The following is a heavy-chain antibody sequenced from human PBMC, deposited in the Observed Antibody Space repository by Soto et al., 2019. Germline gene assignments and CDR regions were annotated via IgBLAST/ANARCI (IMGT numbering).Heavy chain of an antibody. V-gene: IGHV4-59*01. D-gene: IGHD6-6*01. CDR3: ARASIAARPGWFDP. J-gene: IGHJ5*02. CDR1: GGSISSYY. CDR2: IYYSGST. Sequence: PSETLSLTCTVSGGSISSYYWGWIRQPPGKGLEWIGYIYYSGSTNYNPSLKSRVTISVDTSKNQFSLKLSSVTAADTAVYYCARASIAARPGWFDPWGQGTLVTVSS.